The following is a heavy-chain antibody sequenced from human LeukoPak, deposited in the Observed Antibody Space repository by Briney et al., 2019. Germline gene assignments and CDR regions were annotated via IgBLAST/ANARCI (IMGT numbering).Heavy chain of an antibody. V-gene: IGHV3-48*04. Sequence: GGSLRLSCAASGFTFSSYSMNWVRQAPGKGLEWVSYISSGSSTIYYADSVKGRFTISRDNAKNSLYLQMNSLRAEDTAVYYCASRDGYNADYWGQGTLVTVSS. CDR2: ISSGSSTI. J-gene: IGHJ4*02. CDR3: ASRDGYNADY. CDR1: GFTFSSYS. D-gene: IGHD5-24*01.